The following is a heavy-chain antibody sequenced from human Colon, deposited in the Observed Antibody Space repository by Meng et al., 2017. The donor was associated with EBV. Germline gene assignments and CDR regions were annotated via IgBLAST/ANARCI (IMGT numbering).Heavy chain of an antibody. D-gene: IGHD1-20*01. V-gene: IGHV4-30-4*01. J-gene: IGHJ4*02. CDR2: IYYSDST. Sequence: VLLTAPGPESVPPVTILTLTCAVSGCSISRRASSWCFLRQPPGQGLEWIGYIYYSDSTYYSPSLRSRITISVDTSKNHFSLRLRSVPAEDMAVYYCASYGPCFGNNCPLSSFDHWGQGILVTVSS. CDR3: ASYGPCFGNNCPLSSFDH. CDR1: GCSISRRASS.